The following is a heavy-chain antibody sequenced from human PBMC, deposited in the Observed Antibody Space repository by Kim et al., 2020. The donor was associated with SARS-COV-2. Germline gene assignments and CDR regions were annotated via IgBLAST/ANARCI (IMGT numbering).Heavy chain of an antibody. J-gene: IGHJ6*02. D-gene: IGHD3-3*01. CDR1: GFTFSSYA. V-gene: IGHV3-64D*09. CDR3: VKLRNDYDFWSGYYYGMDV. CDR2: ISSNGGST. Sequence: GGSLRLSCSASGFTFSSYAMHWVRQAPGKGLEYVSAISSNGGSTYYADSVKGRFTISRDNSKNTLYLQMSSLRAEDTAVYYCVKLRNDYDFWSGYYYGMDVWGQGTTVTVSS.